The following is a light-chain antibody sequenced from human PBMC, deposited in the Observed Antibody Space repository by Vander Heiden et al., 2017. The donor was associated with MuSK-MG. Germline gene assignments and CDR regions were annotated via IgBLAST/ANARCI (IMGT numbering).Light chain of an antibody. Sequence: DVHMTQSPLSLSASVGDSVTLTCRASENINNYINWYQQGPGKATKLLIFAAARLESGVPSRFSGSGYGTDFTLTITSRQPEDCAPYCCQQNDNSPMFTFGHGTKVDIK. V-gene: IGKV1-39*01. J-gene: IGKJ3*01. CDR3: QQNDNSPMFT. CDR2: AAA. CDR1: ENINNY.